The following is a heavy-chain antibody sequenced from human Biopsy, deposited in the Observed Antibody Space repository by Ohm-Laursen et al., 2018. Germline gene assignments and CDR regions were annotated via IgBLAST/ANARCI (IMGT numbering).Heavy chain of an antibody. J-gene: IGHJ5*02. CDR1: GGSISSSTTYY. CDR2: IYNTETT. Sequence: PPGTLSLTCSASGGSISSSTTYYWAWLRQPPGKGLEWIGSIYNTETTFYNPSLKSRVTISVDTSTNQFSLKVSSVTAADTALYFCARHPTGFWFDPWGHGTLVTVSS. V-gene: IGHV4-39*01. CDR3: ARHPTGFWFDP.